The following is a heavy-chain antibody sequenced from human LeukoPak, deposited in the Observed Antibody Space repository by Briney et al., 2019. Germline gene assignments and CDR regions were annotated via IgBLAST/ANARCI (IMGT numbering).Heavy chain of an antibody. V-gene: IGHV3-11*01. D-gene: IGHD2-2*02. Sequence: GGSLRLSRAASGFTFSDYYMSWIRQASGKGLEWVSYISSSGSTIYYADSVKGRFTISRDNAKNSLYLQMNSLRAEDTAVYYCAREGRYCSSTSCYTAFDIWGQGTMVTVSS. J-gene: IGHJ3*02. CDR2: ISSSGSTI. CDR3: AREGRYCSSTSCYTAFDI. CDR1: GFTFSDYY.